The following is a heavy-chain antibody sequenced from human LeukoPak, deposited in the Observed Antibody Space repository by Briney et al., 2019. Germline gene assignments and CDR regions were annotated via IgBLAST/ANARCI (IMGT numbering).Heavy chain of an antibody. D-gene: IGHD3-22*01. CDR3: ARGGVYYDSSGFDY. CDR2: ISSNGGST. Sequence: GGSLRLSCAASGFTFSSYAMHWVRQAPGKGLEYVSAISSNGGSTYYANSVKGRFTISRDNSKNTLYLQMGSLRAEDMAVYYCARGGVYYDSSGFDYWGQGTLVTVSS. V-gene: IGHV3-64*01. CDR1: GFTFSSYA. J-gene: IGHJ4*02.